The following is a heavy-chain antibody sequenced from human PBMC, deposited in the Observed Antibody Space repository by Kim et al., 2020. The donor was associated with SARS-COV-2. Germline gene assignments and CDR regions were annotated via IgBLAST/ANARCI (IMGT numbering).Heavy chain of an antibody. D-gene: IGHD1-1*01. V-gene: IGHV3-64D*09. CDR3: VRTDIWLQLGDFDY. J-gene: IGHJ4*02. Sequence: AYSVKRRFTISRDNSKSTLYLQVSSLRAEDTAVYYCVRTDIWLQLGDFDYWGQGALVTVSS.